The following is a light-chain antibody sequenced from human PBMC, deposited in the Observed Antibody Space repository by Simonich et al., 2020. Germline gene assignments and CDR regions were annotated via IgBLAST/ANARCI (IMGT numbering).Light chain of an antibody. CDR3: AAWDDSLNGWV. CDR1: SSNIGAGYD. CDR2: GNR. J-gene: IGLJ3*02. V-gene: IGLV1-40*01. Sequence: QSVLTQPPSVSGAPGQRVTISCTGSSSNIGAGYDVHWYQQLPGTAPKLLIYGNRNRPSGVPDRFSGSKSGTSASLAISGLQSEDEADYYCAAWDDSLNGWVFGGGTKLTVL.